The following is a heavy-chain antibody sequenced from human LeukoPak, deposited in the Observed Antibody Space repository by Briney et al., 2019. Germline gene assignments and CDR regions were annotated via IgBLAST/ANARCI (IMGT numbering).Heavy chain of an antibody. CDR1: GFTFGSYE. J-gene: IGHJ4*02. V-gene: IGHV3-48*03. D-gene: IGHD3-3*01. CDR3: ARSARLMKGVVEVTALDD. CDR2: LSSSGSAF. Sequence: PGGSLTLSCEDSGFTFGSYEMNWVRQAPGKGLEWIAYLSSSGSAFSYADSVKGRFAIARGNAKNSVYLEMNSLRADDTAVYYCARSARLMKGVVEVTALDDWGQGTLVTVSS.